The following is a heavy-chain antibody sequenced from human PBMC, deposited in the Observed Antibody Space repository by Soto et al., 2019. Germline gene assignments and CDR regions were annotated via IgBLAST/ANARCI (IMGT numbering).Heavy chain of an antibody. Sequence: ASVKVSCKASGYSFSNYGISWVRQAPGQGLEWMGWISGYDRRTHYAQRFQGRVTMTTDTSTSTAYMELTSLTSDDTAVYYCARMAAAGPAYNWFDPWGQGTLVTVSS. D-gene: IGHD6-13*01. CDR1: GYSFSNYG. CDR2: ISGYDRRT. CDR3: ARMAAAGPAYNWFDP. V-gene: IGHV1-18*01. J-gene: IGHJ5*02.